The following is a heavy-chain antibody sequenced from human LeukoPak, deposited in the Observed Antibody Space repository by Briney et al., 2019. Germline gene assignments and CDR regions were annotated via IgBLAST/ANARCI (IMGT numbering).Heavy chain of an antibody. J-gene: IGHJ4*02. CDR2: IYHRGNT. Sequence: PSETLSLTCSVSGFSIGTGYSWGWIRQPPGKGLEWIGTIYHRGNTYYNPSLMSRVTISLDTSKNQFSLKLSSVTAADTAVYYCARDGGGGAVAEFYFDYWGQGTLVTVSS. CDR1: GFSIGTGYS. D-gene: IGHD6-19*01. CDR3: ARDGGGGAVAEFYFDY. V-gene: IGHV4-38-2*02.